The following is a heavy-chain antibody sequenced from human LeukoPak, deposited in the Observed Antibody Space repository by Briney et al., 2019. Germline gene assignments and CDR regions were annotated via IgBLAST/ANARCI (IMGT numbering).Heavy chain of an antibody. CDR1: GGFNTHYY. Sequence: SGTLSLTCSVSGGFNTHYYWSWIRQPPGKGLEWIGYFYHSGSTNYNPSLKSRVTISVDTSKNHFSLKLSSVTAADTAVYYCARDRSRYCSGGSCRTYYFDYWGQGTLVTVSS. CDR2: FYHSGST. J-gene: IGHJ4*02. V-gene: IGHV4-59*12. D-gene: IGHD2-15*01. CDR3: ARDRSRYCSGGSCRTYYFDY.